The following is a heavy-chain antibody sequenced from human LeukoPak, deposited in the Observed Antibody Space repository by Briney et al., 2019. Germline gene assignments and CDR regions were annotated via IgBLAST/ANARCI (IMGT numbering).Heavy chain of an antibody. CDR3: VREGFYDSSGYYEVNWFDP. J-gene: IGHJ5*02. CDR1: GYTFTSYD. D-gene: IGHD3-22*01. CDR2: INPNSGGT. Sequence: GASVKVSCKASGYTFTSYDINWVRQATGQGLEWMGWINPNSGGTNYAQKLQGRVTMTRDTSISTAYMELSRLRSDDTAVYYCVREGFYDSSGYYEVNWFDPWGQGTLVTVSS. V-gene: IGHV1-2*02.